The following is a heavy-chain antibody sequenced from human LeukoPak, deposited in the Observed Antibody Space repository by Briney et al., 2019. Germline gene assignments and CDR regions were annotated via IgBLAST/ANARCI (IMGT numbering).Heavy chain of an antibody. CDR1: GGTFSTYT. Sequence: SVKVSCKASGGTFSTYTISWVRQAPGQGLEWMGRIIPILGIANYAQKFQGSVTITADKSTSTAYMELSSLRSEDTAVYYCAIPAHDRDSSGYYLGAFDIWGQGTMVTVSS. V-gene: IGHV1-69*02. CDR3: AIPAHDRDSSGYYLGAFDI. D-gene: IGHD3-22*01. CDR2: IIPILGIA. J-gene: IGHJ3*02.